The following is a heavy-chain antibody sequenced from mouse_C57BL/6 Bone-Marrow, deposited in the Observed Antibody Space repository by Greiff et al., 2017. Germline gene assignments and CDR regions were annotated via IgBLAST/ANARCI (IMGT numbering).Heavy chain of an antibody. D-gene: IGHD2-3*01. J-gene: IGHJ2*01. CDR2: IDPENGDT. CDR3: TRWLLLDY. Sequence: VQLQQSGAELVRPGASVKLSCTASGFNIKDDYMHWVKQRPEQGLEWIGWIDPENGDTEYASKFQGKATITADTSSNTAYLQLSSLTSEDTSVYYCTRWLLLDYWGQGTTLTGSS. V-gene: IGHV14-4*01. CDR1: GFNIKDDY.